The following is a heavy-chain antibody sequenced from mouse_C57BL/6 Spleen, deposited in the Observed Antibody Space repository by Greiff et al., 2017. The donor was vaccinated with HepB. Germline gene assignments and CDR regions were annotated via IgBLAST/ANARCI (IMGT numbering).Heavy chain of an antibody. J-gene: IGHJ1*03. CDR2: INPGSGGT. Sequence: VQLVESGAELVRPGTSVKVSCKASGYAFTNYLIEWVKQRPGQGLEWIGVINPGSGGTNYNEKFKGKATLTADKSSSTAYMQLSSLTSEDSAVYFCATPYGNLGYFDVWGTGTTVTVSS. CDR1: GYAFTNYL. CDR3: ATPYGNLGYFDV. V-gene: IGHV1-54*01. D-gene: IGHD2-1*01.